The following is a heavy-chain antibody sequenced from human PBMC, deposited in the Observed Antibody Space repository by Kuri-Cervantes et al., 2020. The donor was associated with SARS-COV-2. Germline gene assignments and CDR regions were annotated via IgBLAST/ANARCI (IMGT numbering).Heavy chain of an antibody. CDR2: ITYDGGNE. CDR1: GFNIRSYA. CDR3: TTLIDY. V-gene: IGHV3-30*03. Sequence: GESLKISCAASGFNIRSYAMHWVRQAPGKGLEWVAVITYDGGNEYYADSVRGRFTISRDNSRNTVDLQMNSLKTEDTAVYYCTTLIDYWGQGALVTVSS. J-gene: IGHJ4*02.